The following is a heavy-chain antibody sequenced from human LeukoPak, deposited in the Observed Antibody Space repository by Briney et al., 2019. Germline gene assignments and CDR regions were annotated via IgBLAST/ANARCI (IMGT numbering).Heavy chain of an antibody. CDR1: GYTFTGYY. V-gene: IGHV1-2*02. CDR3: ARDLFSQLWLTSGYYYSGMDV. CDR2: INPNSGST. J-gene: IGHJ6*02. D-gene: IGHD5-18*01. Sequence: ASVKVSCKASGYTFTGYYMHWVRQAPGQGLEWMGWINPNSGSTNYAQKFQGRVTMTRDTSISTAYMELSRLRSDDTAVYYCARDLFSQLWLTSGYYYSGMDVWGQGTTVTVSS.